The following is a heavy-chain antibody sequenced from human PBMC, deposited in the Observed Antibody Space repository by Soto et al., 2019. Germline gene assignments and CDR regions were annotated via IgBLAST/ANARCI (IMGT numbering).Heavy chain of an antibody. D-gene: IGHD6-13*01. CDR2: INHSGST. CDR1: GGSFSGYY. J-gene: IGHJ6*02. CDR3: ARLGFEQQLALFDYGMDV. Sequence: PSETLSLTCAVYGGSFSGYYWSWIRQPPGKGLEWIGEINHSGSTNYNPSLKSRVTISVDTSKNQFSLKLSSVTAADTAVYYCARLGFEQQLALFDYGMDVWGQGTTVTVYS. V-gene: IGHV4-34*01.